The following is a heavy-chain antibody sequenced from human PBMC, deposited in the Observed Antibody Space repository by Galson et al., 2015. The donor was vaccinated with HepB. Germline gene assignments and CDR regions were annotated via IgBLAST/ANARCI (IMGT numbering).Heavy chain of an antibody. V-gene: IGHV1-18*04. D-gene: IGHD4/OR15-4a*01. CDR2: ISAHSGDT. Sequence: SVKVSCKASGYTFTTNGISWVRQAPGQGPEWMGWISAHSGDTKYAQKLQGRVTMTRDTSTSTVYVELRSLRSDDTAAYYCARDRDYRLDYWGQGTLATVSS. J-gene: IGHJ4*02. CDR1: GYTFTTNG. CDR3: ARDRDYRLDY.